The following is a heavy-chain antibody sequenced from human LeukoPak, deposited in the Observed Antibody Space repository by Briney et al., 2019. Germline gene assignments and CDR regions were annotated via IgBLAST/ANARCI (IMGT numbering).Heavy chain of an antibody. D-gene: IGHD3-22*01. V-gene: IGHV3-23*01. CDR3: TRDLRFYYDTTEEFYFDC. CDR2: ISGSGGST. CDR1: GFTFSSYA. Sequence: PGGSLRLSCVASGFTFSSYAMDWVRQAPGKGLEWVSAISGSGGSTYYADSVKGRFTISRDNSKNTLYLQMNSLRAEDTAVYYCTRDLRFYYDTTEEFYFDCWGQGTLVTVSS. J-gene: IGHJ4*02.